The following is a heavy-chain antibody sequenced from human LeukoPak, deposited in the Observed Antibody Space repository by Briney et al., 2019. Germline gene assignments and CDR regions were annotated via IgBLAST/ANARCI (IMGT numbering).Heavy chain of an antibody. J-gene: IGHJ4*02. CDR2: ISYDGSNK. Sequence: GGSLRLSCAASGFTFSSYGMHWVRQAPGKGLEWVAVISYDGSNKYYADSVKGRFTISRDNSKNTLYLQMNSLRAEDTAVYYRASIAATFLDYWGQGTLVTVSS. D-gene: IGHD6-25*01. CDR1: GFTFSSYG. V-gene: IGHV3-30*03. CDR3: ASIAATFLDY.